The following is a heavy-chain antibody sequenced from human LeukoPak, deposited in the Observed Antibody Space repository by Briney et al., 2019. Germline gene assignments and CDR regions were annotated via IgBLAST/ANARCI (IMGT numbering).Heavy chain of an antibody. V-gene: IGHV4-59*01. J-gene: IGHJ6*04. D-gene: IGHD5-18*01. Sequence: SETLSLTCTVSGGSISSYYWSWIRQPPGKGLEWIGYIYYSGSTNYTPSLKSRVTISVDTSKNQFSLKLSSVTAADTAVYYCARDRGYSYGLTRSVGMDVWGKGTTVTVSS. CDR2: IYYSGST. CDR1: GGSISSYY. CDR3: ARDRGYSYGLTRSVGMDV.